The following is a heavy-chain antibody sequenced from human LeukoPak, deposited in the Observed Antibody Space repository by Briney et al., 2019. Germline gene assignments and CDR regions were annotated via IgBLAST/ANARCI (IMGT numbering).Heavy chain of an antibody. CDR2: IIPIFGTA. J-gene: IGHJ6*03. D-gene: IGHD2-2*01. Sequence: ASVTVSCKASGGTFSSYAISWVRQAPGQGLEWMGGIIPIFGTANYAQKFQGRVTITTDESTSTAYMELSSLRSEDTAVYYCARETSAFVPAATYMDVWGKGTTVTVSS. V-gene: IGHV1-69*05. CDR1: GGTFSSYA. CDR3: ARETSAFVPAATYMDV.